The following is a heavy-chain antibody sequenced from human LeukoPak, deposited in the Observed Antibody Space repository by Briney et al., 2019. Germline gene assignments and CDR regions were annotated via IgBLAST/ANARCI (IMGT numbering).Heavy chain of an antibody. J-gene: IGHJ2*01. CDR2: IYYSGST. D-gene: IGHD4-17*01. Sequence: PSETLSLTCTVSGGSISSSSYYWGWIRQPPGKGLEWIGSIYYSGSTYYNPSLKSRVTISVDTSKNQFSLKLSSVTAADTAVYYCARHSQSRHGDPYWYFDLWGRGTLVTVSS. CDR3: ARHSQSRHGDPYWYFDL. CDR1: GGSISSSSYY. V-gene: IGHV4-39*01.